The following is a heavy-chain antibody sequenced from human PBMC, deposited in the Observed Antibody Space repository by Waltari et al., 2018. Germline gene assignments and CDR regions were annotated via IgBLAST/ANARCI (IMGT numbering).Heavy chain of an antibody. CDR3: ARERGSWYGDYFDY. V-gene: IGHV4-59*11. CDR2: IYYSGST. J-gene: IGHJ4*02. D-gene: IGHD6-13*01. CDR1: GGSISSHY. Sequence: QVQLQESGPGLVKPSETLSLTCTVSGGSISSHYWSWIRPPPGKGLEWIGYIYYSGSTNYNPSLKSRVTISVDTSKNQFSLKLSSVTAADTAVYYCARERGSWYGDYFDYWGQGTLVTVSS.